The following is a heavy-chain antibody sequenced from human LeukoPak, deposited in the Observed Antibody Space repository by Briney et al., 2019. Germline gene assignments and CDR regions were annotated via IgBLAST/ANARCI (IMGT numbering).Heavy chain of an antibody. D-gene: IGHD3-9*01. V-gene: IGHV3-23*01. CDR1: GFTFSSYT. CDR2: ISGNT. Sequence: QAGGSLRLSCAASGFTFSSYTMNWVRQAPGKGLQWVSAISGNTYYADSVKGRFTISRDNSKNTLYLQMNNLRAEDTAVYYCVKDGLDWGSYFDLWGRGTLVTVSS. CDR3: VKDGLDWGSYFDL. J-gene: IGHJ2*01.